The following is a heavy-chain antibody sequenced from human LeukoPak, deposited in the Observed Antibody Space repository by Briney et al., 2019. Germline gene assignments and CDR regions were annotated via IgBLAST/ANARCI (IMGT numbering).Heavy chain of an antibody. CDR1: GFTFSSYW. J-gene: IGHJ5*02. Sequence: GGSLRLSCAASGFTFSSYWMHWVRQAPGKGLVWVSRINSDGSSTNYADSVKGRFTISRDNAKNTLYLQMNSLRAEDTAVYYCARVPYCSSTSCTQANWFDPWGQGTLVTVSS. D-gene: IGHD2-2*01. CDR2: INSDGSST. CDR3: ARVPYCSSTSCTQANWFDP. V-gene: IGHV3-74*01.